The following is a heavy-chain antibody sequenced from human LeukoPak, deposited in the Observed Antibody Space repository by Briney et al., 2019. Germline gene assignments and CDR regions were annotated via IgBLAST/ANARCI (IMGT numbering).Heavy chain of an antibody. CDR2: INDGSST. J-gene: IGHJ5*02. D-gene: IGHD6-13*01. CDR1: GFTFSSYW. Sequence: GGSLRLSCAASGFTFSSYWMHWVRQAPGKGLVWVSRINDGSSTSNADSVKGRFTISRDNAKNTLYLQMNSLRAEDTAVYYCARPTKEGSSWYWWFDPWGQGNLVTVSS. CDR3: ARPTKEGSSWYWWFDP. V-gene: IGHV3-74*01.